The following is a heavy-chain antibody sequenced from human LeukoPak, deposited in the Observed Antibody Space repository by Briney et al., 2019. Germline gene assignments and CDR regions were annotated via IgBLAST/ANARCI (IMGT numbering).Heavy chain of an antibody. CDR1: ALTFSDYS. V-gene: IGHV3-48*01. CDR2: ISSNGSTI. J-gene: IGHJ4*02. Sequence: PGGSLRLSCAASALTFSDYSMNWVRQAPGKGLEWISHISSNGSTIYYAASVKGRFTISRDSAKNSLYLQVNGLRAEDTAIYYCVRGPKTSFDYWGQGTLVTVSS. CDR3: VRGPKTSFDY.